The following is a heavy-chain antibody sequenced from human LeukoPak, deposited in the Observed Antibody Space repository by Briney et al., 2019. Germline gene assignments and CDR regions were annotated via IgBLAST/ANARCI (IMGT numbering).Heavy chain of an antibody. Sequence: PGGPLRLSCAASGFTFSSYSMNWVRQAPGRGLEWVSSITSSSTYIYYADSVKGRFTISRDNAKNSLFLQMNSLRAEDTAVYYCARGGSGSYYTIFDYWGQGTLVTVSS. CDR2: ITSSSTYI. J-gene: IGHJ4*02. CDR1: GFTFSSYS. CDR3: ARGGSGSYYTIFDY. D-gene: IGHD3-10*01. V-gene: IGHV3-21*01.